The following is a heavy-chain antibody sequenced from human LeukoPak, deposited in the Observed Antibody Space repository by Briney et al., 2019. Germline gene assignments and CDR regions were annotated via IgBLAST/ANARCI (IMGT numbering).Heavy chain of an antibody. Sequence: ASVKVSCKASGYTFTGYYMHWVRQAPGQGLEWMGWMNPNSGNTGYAQKFQGRVTITRNTSISTAYMELSSLRSEDTAVYYCATDRRELPHWYFDLWGRGTLVTVSS. D-gene: IGHD1-26*01. CDR1: GYTFTGYY. CDR3: ATDRRELPHWYFDL. J-gene: IGHJ2*01. V-gene: IGHV1-8*03. CDR2: MNPNSGNT.